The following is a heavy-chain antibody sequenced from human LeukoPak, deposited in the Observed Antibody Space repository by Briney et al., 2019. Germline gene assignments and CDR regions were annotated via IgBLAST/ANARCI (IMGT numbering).Heavy chain of an antibody. D-gene: IGHD6-13*01. J-gene: IGHJ6*03. CDR1: GFTFSSSA. CDR2: ISGSGSGGST. Sequence: GGSLRLSCAASGFTFSSSAMSWVRQAPGKGLEWVSSISGSGSGGSTYYADSVKGRFTISRDNAKNSLYLQMNSLRAEDTALYYCAREGIAAAGTLRNFYYYYYMDVWGKGTTVTVSS. CDR3: AREGIAAAGTLRNFYYYYYMDV. V-gene: IGHV3-23*01.